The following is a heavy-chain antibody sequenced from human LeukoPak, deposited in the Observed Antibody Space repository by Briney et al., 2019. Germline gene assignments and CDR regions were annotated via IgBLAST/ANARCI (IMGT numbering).Heavy chain of an antibody. J-gene: IGHJ4*02. D-gene: IGHD3/OR15-3a*01. V-gene: IGHV3-74*01. CDR3: TTKPGLNSA. CDR1: GFSLSGYW. Sequence: PGGSLRLSCAASGFSLSGYWMHWVRQAPGKGLVWVSRISPEGSGTTYADSVKGRFTISRDNSKNTLYLQMNSLRAGDTAVYYCTTKPGLNSAGGQGTLVTVSS. CDR2: ISPEGSGT.